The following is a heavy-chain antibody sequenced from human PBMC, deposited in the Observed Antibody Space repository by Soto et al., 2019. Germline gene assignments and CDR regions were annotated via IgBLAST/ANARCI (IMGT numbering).Heavy chain of an antibody. Sequence: SETLSLTCTVSGGSISSYYCSWIRQPAGKGLEWIGRIYTSGSTKYNPSLKSRFTMSVDTSKTQLVLKLRSVTAAGTAIYSCARDSSGYFYLFDDWGQGTLVTVSS. J-gene: IGHJ4*02. V-gene: IGHV4-4*07. CDR1: GGSISSYY. D-gene: IGHD3-22*01. CDR3: ARDSSGYFYLFDD. CDR2: IYTSGST.